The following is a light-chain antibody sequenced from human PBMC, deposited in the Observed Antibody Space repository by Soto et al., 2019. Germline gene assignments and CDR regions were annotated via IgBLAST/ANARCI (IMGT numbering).Light chain of an antibody. Sequence: ESVLTQSPGTLSLSPGERATLSCRASQSVSSSYLAWYRQKPGQAPRLLIYDASNRATGIPARFSGSGSGTDLTLTISSLEPEDFGVYYCQQRSNWPPVTFGGGTKVDIK. CDR3: QQRSNWPPVT. V-gene: IGKV3-11*01. CDR1: QSVSSSY. CDR2: DAS. J-gene: IGKJ4*01.